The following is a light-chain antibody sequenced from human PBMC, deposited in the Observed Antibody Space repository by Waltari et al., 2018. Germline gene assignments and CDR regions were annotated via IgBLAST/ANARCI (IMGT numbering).Light chain of an antibody. CDR2: DAS. J-gene: IGKJ5*01. V-gene: IGKV3-11*01. CDR3: QQRSNWPPN. Sequence: EIVLTQSPATLSLSPGETATLSCRASQSVSTYLAWYQQKPGQAPRLFIYDASNRATGIPTRFSGSGSGTDFTLTISSLEPEDFAVYFCQQRSNWPPNFGQGTRLEIK. CDR1: QSVSTY.